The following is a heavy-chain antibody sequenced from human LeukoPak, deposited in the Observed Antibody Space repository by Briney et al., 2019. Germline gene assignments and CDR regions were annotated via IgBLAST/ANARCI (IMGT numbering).Heavy chain of an antibody. D-gene: IGHD3-22*01. J-gene: IGHJ4*02. CDR3: AKRYYYDSSGYPKGNYFDY. V-gene: IGHV4-59*12. CDR2: IYYSGST. Sequence: PSETLSLTCTVSGGSISSYYWSWIRQPPGKGLEWIGYIYYSGSTNYNPSLKSRVTISVDTSKNQFSLKLSSVTAADTAVYYCAKRYYYDSSGYPKGNYFDYWGQGTLVTVSS. CDR1: GGSISSYY.